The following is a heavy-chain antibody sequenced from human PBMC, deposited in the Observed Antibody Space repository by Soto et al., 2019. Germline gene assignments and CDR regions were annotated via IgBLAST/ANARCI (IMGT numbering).Heavy chain of an antibody. CDR1: VVSLIDFA. V-gene: IGHV3-23*01. CDR3: VKWGYSVYDFTPPSGYYFFNGVDA. CDR2: ISGSGHNT. D-gene: IGHD5-12*01. J-gene: IGHJ6*02. Sequence: AASVVSLIDFAISWVRQAPGKGLEWVSAISGSGHNTYYTESLKGRFTISRDNSKNTLSLQVKSLRAEDTAVYYCVKWGYSVYDFTPPSGYYFFNGVDAWGQGTTVTVSS.